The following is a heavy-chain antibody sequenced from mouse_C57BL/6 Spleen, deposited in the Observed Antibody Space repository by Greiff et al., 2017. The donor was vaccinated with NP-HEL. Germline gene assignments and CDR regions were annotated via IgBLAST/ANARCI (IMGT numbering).Heavy chain of an antibody. J-gene: IGHJ3*01. Sequence: DVMLVESGGGLVQPGGSMKLSCVASGFTFSNYWMNWVRQSPEKGLEWVAQIRLKSDNYATHYAESVKGRFTISRDDSKSSVYLQMNNLRAEDTGIYYCTRSSSFAYWGQGTLVTVSA. CDR3: TRSSSFAY. CDR2: IRLKSDNYAT. D-gene: IGHD1-1*01. V-gene: IGHV6-3*01. CDR1: GFTFSNYW.